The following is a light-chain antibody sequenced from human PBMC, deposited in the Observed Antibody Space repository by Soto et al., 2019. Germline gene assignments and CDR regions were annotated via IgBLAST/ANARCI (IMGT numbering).Light chain of an antibody. CDR3: QQYDNLPIT. V-gene: IGKV1-9*01. CDR1: QGISSY. CDR2: AAS. Sequence: IHSTHSPSFLSASVGDIVTITFRASQGISSYLAWYQQKPGKAPKLLIYAASTLQSGVPSRFSGSGSGTEFTLTISSLQPEDIATYYCQQYDNLPITFGQGTRLEIK. J-gene: IGKJ5*01.